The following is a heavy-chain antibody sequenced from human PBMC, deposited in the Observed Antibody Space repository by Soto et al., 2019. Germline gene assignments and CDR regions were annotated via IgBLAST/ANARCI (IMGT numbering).Heavy chain of an antibody. CDR3: ARDQRNPGSGWYSGYFQH. D-gene: IGHD6-19*01. J-gene: IGHJ1*01. CDR2: INHSGST. CDR1: GGSFSGYY. V-gene: IGHV4-34*01. Sequence: PSETLSLTCAVYGGSFSGYYWSWIRHPPGKGLEWIGEINHSGSTNYNPSHKSRVTISVDTSKNQFSLKLSSVTAADTAVYYCARDQRNPGSGWYSGYFQHWGQGTLVTVSS.